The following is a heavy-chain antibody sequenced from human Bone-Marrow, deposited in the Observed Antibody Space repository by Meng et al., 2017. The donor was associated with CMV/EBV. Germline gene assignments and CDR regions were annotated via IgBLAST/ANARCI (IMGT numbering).Heavy chain of an antibody. J-gene: IGHJ4*02. Sequence: SVKVSCKASGGTFSSYAISWVRQAPGQGLEWMGGIIPILGIANYAQKFQGRVTITADKSTSTAYMELRSLRSDDTAVYYCARIAAAVTFDYWGQGTLDTVSS. V-gene: IGHV1-69*10. CDR2: IIPILGIA. D-gene: IGHD6-13*01. CDR3: ARIAAAVTFDY. CDR1: GGTFSSYA.